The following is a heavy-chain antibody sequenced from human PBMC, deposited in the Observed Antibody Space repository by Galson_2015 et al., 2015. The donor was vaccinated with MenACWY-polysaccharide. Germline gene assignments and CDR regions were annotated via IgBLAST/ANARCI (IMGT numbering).Heavy chain of an antibody. D-gene: IGHD4-11*01. CDR1: GGTFNSYI. CDR2: IIPILGNP. V-gene: IGHV1-69*08. J-gene: IGHJ3*02. Sequence: SVKVSCKASGGTFNSYIIYWVRQAPGQGLEWMGRIIPILGNPNYAQKFQGRVTITADKSSNTVYMELSSLRSEDTAIYYCARDKGILQLDVFDIWGQGTLVTVSS. CDR3: ARDKGILQLDVFDI.